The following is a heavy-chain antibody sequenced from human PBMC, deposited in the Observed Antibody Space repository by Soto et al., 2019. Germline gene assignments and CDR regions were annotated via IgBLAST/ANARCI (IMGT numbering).Heavy chain of an antibody. CDR3: ERGGPWTQLWYLYFDY. Sequence: PSETLSLTCTVSGCSVSSGSYYWSWIRQPPGKGLEWIGYIYYSGSTNYNPSLKSRVTISVDTSKNQFSLKLSSVTAADTAVYYCERGGPWTQLWYLYFDYWGQGTLVTVSS. V-gene: IGHV4-61*01. J-gene: IGHJ4*02. CDR2: IYYSGST. D-gene: IGHD5-18*01. CDR1: GCSVSSGSYY.